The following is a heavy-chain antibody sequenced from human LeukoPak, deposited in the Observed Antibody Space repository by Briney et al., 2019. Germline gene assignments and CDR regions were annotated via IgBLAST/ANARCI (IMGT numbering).Heavy chain of an antibody. Sequence: ASVKVSCKVSGYTLTELSMHWVRQAPGKGLEWMGGFDPEDGETVYAQKFQGRVTMTEDTSTDTAYMELSSLRSDDTAVYYCARDVRYCSSTSCYPYYYYGMDVWGQGTTVTVSS. D-gene: IGHD2-2*01. J-gene: IGHJ6*02. CDR3: ARDVRYCSSTSCYPYYYYGMDV. CDR2: FDPEDGET. CDR1: GYTLTELS. V-gene: IGHV1-24*01.